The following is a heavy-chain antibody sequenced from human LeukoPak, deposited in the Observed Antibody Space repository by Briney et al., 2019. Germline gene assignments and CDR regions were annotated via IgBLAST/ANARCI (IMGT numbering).Heavy chain of an antibody. CDR3: ARGPPASYSSSWYRSYYYGMDV. CDR2: ISAYNGNT. Sequence: ASVKVSCKASGYAFTSYGISWVRQAPGQGLEWMGWISAYNGNTDYAEYLQDRVTMTTDTSTSTAYMELRSLRSDDTAVYYCARGPPASYSSSWYRSYYYGMDVWGQGTTVTVSS. CDR1: GYAFTSYG. D-gene: IGHD6-13*01. J-gene: IGHJ6*02. V-gene: IGHV1-18*01.